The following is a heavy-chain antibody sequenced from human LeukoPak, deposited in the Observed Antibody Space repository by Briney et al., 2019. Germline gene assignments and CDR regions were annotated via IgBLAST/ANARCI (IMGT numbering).Heavy chain of an antibody. CDR1: GGSISSGSYY. CDR2: IYTSGST. D-gene: IGHD3-10*01. V-gene: IGHV4-61*02. CDR3: ARRGRAGYYYGSGSYKVGSQDMDV. J-gene: IGHJ6*03. Sequence: SETLSLTCTVSGGSISSGSYYWSWIRQPAGKGLEWIGRIYTSGSTNYNPSLKSRVTISVDTSKNQFSLKLSSVTAADTAVYYCARRGRAGYYYGSGSYKVGSQDMDVWGKGTTVTVSS.